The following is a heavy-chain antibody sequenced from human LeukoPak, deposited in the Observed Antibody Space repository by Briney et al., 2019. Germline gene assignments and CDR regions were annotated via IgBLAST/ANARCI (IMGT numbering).Heavy chain of an antibody. V-gene: IGHV3-48*04. CDR3: ARDHNLGY. Sequence: GGSLRLSCAASGFTFSSYSMNWVRQAPGKGLEWVSYISSSSSTIYYADSVKGRFTISGDNAKNSLYLQMNSLRAEDTAVYYCARDHNLGYWGQGTLVTVSS. J-gene: IGHJ4*02. CDR2: ISSSSSTI. CDR1: GFTFSSYS.